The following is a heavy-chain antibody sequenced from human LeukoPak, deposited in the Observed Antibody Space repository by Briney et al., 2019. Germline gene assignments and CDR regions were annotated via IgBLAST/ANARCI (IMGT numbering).Heavy chain of an antibody. CDR1: GGSISSGGYY. Sequence: SETLSLTCTVSGGSISSGGYYWTWIRQYPGKGLEWIGYIYNSGTTYYNPSLQSRVTISGDTSKNQFSLKLSSVTAADTAVYYWAGSSSGLYLVWAFDIWGQGTMVTVSS. J-gene: IGHJ3*02. V-gene: IGHV4-31*03. CDR2: IYNSGTT. D-gene: IGHD6-19*01. CDR3: AGSSSGLYLVWAFDI.